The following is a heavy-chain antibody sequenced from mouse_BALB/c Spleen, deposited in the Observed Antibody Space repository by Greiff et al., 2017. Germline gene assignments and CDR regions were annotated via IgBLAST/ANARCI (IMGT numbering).Heavy chain of an antibody. Sequence: QVQLKESGPDLVAPSQCVSISCTASGFSLTSYGVHWVRQPPGKGLEWLVVIWSDGSTTYNSALKSSLSISTDNSKSQVFIKMNSLQTDDTAVYYCASLELGRGFAYWGQGTLVTVSA. V-gene: IGHV2-6-2*01. J-gene: IGHJ3*01. CDR1: GFSLTSYG. CDR3: ASLELGRGFAY. CDR2: IWSDGST. D-gene: IGHD4-1*01.